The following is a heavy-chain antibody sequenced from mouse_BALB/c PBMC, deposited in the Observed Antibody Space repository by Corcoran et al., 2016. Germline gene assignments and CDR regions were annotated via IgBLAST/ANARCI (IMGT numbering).Heavy chain of an antibody. J-gene: IGHJ2*01. V-gene: IGHV1S136*01. CDR1: GYTFTSYV. Sequence: EVQLQQSGPELVKPGASVKMSCKASGYTFTSYVMHWVKQKPGQGLEWIGYINPYNDGTKYNEKFKGKDTLTSDKSSKIAYMELSSLASEDSSVYYCAREGLGYGGQGTTLTVSS. CDR3: AREGLGY. CDR2: INPYNDGT. D-gene: IGHD3-3*01.